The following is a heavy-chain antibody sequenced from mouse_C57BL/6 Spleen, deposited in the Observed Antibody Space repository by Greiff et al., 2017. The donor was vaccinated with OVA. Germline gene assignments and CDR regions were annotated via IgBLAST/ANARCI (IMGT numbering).Heavy chain of an antibody. V-gene: IGHV5-17*01. Sequence: EVKLVESGGGLVKPGGSLKLSCAASGFTFSDYGMHWVRQAPEKGLVWVAYISSGSSTIYYADTVKGRFTISRDNAKNTLVLQMNSLRSEDTALYYCTRLPGSFAYWGQGTLVTVSA. CDR3: TRLPGSFAY. CDR1: GFTFSDYG. J-gene: IGHJ3*01. CDR2: ISSGSSTI.